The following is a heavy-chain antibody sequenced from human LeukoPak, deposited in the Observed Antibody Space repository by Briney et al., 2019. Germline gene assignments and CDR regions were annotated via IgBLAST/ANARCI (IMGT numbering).Heavy chain of an antibody. J-gene: IGHJ4*02. V-gene: IGHV3-23*01. D-gene: IGHD6-19*01. CDR2: ISGSGGST. Sequence: GGSLRLSCAASGFTFDDYGMSWVRQAPGKGLEWVSAISGSGGSTYYADSVKGRFTISRDNSKNTLYLQMNSLRAEDTAVYYCAKGPPPGYSSGWYEFYLNYWGQGTLVTVSS. CDR3: AKGPPPGYSSGWYEFYLNY. CDR1: GFTFDDYG.